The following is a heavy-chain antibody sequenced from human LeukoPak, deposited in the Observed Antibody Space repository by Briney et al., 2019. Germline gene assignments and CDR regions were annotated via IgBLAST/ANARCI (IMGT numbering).Heavy chain of an antibody. V-gene: IGHV4-59*01. D-gene: IGHD3-10*01. Sequence: SGTLSLTCTVSGGSISSYYWSWIRQPPGKGLEWIGYIYYSGSTNYNPSLKSRVTISVDTSKNQFSLKLSSVTAADTAVYYCARDVPSGGSGSSNWFDPWGQGTLVTVSS. CDR2: IYYSGST. CDR1: GGSISSYY. CDR3: ARDVPSGGSGSSNWFDP. J-gene: IGHJ5*02.